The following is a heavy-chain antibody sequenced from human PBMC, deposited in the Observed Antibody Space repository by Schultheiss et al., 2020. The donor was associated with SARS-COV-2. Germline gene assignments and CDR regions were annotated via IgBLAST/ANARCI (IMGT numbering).Heavy chain of an antibody. CDR3: ARVLYGLGFDAFDI. CDR2: IYSGGST. D-gene: IGHD3/OR15-3a*01. Sequence: GGSLRLSCAASGFTVSSNYMSWVRQAPGKGLEWVSVIYSGGSTYYADSVKGRFTISRDNSKNTLYLQMNSLRAEDTAVYYCARVLYGLGFDAFDIWGQGTMVTVSS. V-gene: IGHV3-53*01. J-gene: IGHJ3*02. CDR1: GFTVSSNY.